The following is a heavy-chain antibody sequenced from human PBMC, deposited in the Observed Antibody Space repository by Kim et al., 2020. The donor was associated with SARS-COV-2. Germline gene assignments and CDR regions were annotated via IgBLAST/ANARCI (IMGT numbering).Heavy chain of an antibody. V-gene: IGHV3-48*01. CDR2: IISSSSTI. D-gene: IGHD2-15*01. CDR1: GFTFSRYA. J-gene: IGHJ2*01. Sequence: GGSLRLSCAASGFTFSRYAMHWVRQVPGKGLEWVSYIISSSSTIQYADSVKGRFTVSRDNAKNSLYLQMNSLRAEDTAVYYCARSNIVVFALWGRGPRVTVSS. CDR3: ARSNIVVFAL.